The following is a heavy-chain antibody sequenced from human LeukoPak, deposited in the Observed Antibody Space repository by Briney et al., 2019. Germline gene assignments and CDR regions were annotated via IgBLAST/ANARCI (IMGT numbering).Heavy chain of an antibody. J-gene: IGHJ6*02. V-gene: IGHV3-20*01. D-gene: IGHD6-13*01. CDR3: ARTITAATYGMDV. Sequence: GGSLRLSCAASGFTFDDYGKSWVRQAPGKGLEWVSGINWNGGSTGYADSVKGRFTISRDNAKNSLYLQMNSLRAEDTALYHCARTITAATYGMDVWGQGTTVTVSS. CDR1: GFTFDDYG. CDR2: INWNGGST.